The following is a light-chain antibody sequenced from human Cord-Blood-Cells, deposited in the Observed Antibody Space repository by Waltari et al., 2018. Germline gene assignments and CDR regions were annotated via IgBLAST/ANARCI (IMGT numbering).Light chain of an antibody. CDR1: QSVSSN. CDR3: QQYNNWPYT. CDR2: GAS. J-gene: IGKJ2*01. Sequence: IVMTQSPATLSVSTGERATLSCRASQSVSSNLAWYQQKPGQAPRLLIYGASTRATGIPARCSGSGYGTEFTLTISSLQSEDFAVYYCQQYNNWPYTFGQGTKLEIK. V-gene: IGKV3-15*01.